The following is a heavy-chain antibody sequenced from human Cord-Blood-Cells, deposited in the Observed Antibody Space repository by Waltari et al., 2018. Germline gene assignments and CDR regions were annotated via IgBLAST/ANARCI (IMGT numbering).Heavy chain of an antibody. J-gene: IGHJ3*02. CDR1: GGTFSRYA. D-gene: IGHD1-26*01. CDR2: IIPIFGTA. Sequence: QVQLVQSGAEVKKPGSSVKVSCKASGGTFSRYAISWVRQAPGQGLAWMGGIIPIFGTANYAQKFQGRVTITADESTSTAYMELSSLRSEDTAVYYCASVKVGADAFDIWGQGTMVTVSS. CDR3: ASVKVGADAFDI. V-gene: IGHV1-69*01.